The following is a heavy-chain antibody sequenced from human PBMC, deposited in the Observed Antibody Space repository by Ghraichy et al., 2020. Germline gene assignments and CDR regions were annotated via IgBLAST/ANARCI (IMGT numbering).Heavy chain of an antibody. J-gene: IGHJ4*02. CDR1: GFIFRNFW. V-gene: IGHV3-7*01. CDR3: ARVRPGSCFDY. CDR2: IKEDGSEK. Sequence: GGSLRLSCATFGFIFRNFWMSWVRQAPGKGLEWVASIKEDGSEKYYMDSVKGRFTISRDNAKGSHYLQLSSLRAEDTAVYFCARVRPGSCFDYWGQGTLVTVSA. D-gene: IGHD1-26*01.